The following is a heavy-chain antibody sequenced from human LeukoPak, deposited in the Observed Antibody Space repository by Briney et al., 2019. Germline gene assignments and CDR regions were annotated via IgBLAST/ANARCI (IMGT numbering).Heavy chain of an antibody. CDR2: ISGRGGST. D-gene: IGHD1-26*01. CDR3: ARRSSGRNEAPFDY. V-gene: IGHV3-23*01. Sequence: GGSLRLSCVASGFTFSNYAISWVRQAPGKGLEWVSAISGRGGSTYYVDSVKGRFTISRDNSKNTLNLQMNRLRAEDTAVYYCARRSSGRNEAPFDYWGQGTLVTVSS. CDR1: GFTFSNYA. J-gene: IGHJ4*02.